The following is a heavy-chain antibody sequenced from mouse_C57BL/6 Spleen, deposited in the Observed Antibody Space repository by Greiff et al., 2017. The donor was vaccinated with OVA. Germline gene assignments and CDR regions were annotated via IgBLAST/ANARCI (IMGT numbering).Heavy chain of an antibody. CDR2: IRLKSDNYAS. J-gene: IGHJ3*01. CDR3: ITELIYCGNYAWFAY. CDR1: GFTFSNYW. Sequence: EVQGVESGGGLVQPGGSMKLSCVASGFTFSNYWMNWVRQSPEQGLEWVAQIRLKSDNYASHYAESVKGRFTISRDDSKSSVYLQMNNLQAKDTGIYSCITELIYCGNYAWFAYWGQGTLVTVSA. V-gene: IGHV6-3*01. D-gene: IGHD2-1*01.